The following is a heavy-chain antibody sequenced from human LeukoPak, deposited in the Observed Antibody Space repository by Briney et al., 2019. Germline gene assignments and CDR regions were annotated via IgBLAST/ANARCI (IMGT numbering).Heavy chain of an antibody. D-gene: IGHD6-19*01. CDR1: GDSITSGSYY. CDR3: CGSGWFAGPFGY. CDR2: MHYSGST. J-gene: IGHJ4*02. V-gene: IGHV4-39*07. Sequence: SETLSLTCTVSGDSITSGSYYWGWIRQSPETGLEWIGSMHYSGSTYYNPSLNSRVTISVDTSRNQFSLKLTSVTAADTAVYYCCGSGWFAGPFGYWGQGALVTVSS.